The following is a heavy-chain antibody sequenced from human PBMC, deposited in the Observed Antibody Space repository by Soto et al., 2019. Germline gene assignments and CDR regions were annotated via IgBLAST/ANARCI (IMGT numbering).Heavy chain of an antibody. CDR1: GGSISGFY. CDR2: IYYSGST. J-gene: IGHJ6*02. V-gene: IGHV4-59*12. Sequence: SLTCPVSGGSISGFYWSWIRQPPGKGLEWIGYIYYSGSTNYNPSLESRVTISVDTSKNQFSLKLTSLSAADTAVYFCARDRYGLDVWGQGTKVTVSS. CDR3: ARDRYGLDV.